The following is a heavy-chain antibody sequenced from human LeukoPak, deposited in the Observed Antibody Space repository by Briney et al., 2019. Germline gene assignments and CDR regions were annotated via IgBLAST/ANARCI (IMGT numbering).Heavy chain of an antibody. D-gene: IGHD4-23*01. CDR3: ARDLGYGGNSIDY. CDR2: IIPIFGTA. V-gene: IGHV1-69*05. CDR1: GGTFSSYA. J-gene: IGHJ4*02. Sequence: SVKVSCKASGGTFSSYAISWVRQAPGQGLEWMRRIIPIFGTANYAQKFQGRVTITTDESTSTAYMELSSLRSEDTAVYYCARDLGYGGNSIDYWGQGTLVTVSS.